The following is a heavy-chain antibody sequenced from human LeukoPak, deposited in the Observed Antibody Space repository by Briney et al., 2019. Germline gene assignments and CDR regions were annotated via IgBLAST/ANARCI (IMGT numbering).Heavy chain of an antibody. CDR3: ARGPHSGYDPGNYYFDY. D-gene: IGHD5-12*01. V-gene: IGHV4-4*07. Sequence: SETLSLTCTVSGGSISSYYWSWIRQPAGKGLEWIGRIYTSGSTNYNPSLKSRVTMSVDTSKNQFSLKLSSVTAADTAVYYCARGPHSGYDPGNYYFDYWGQGTLVTVSS. CDR2: IYTSGST. J-gene: IGHJ4*02. CDR1: GGSISSYY.